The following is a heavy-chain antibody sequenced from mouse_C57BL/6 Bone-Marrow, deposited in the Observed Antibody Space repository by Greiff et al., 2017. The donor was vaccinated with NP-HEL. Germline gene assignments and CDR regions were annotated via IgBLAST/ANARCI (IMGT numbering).Heavy chain of an antibody. V-gene: IGHV1-80*01. CDR1: GYAFSSYW. CDR2: IYPGDGDT. J-gene: IGHJ2*01. Sequence: QVQLLQSGAELVKPGASVKISCKASGYAFSSYWMNWVKQRPGKGLEWIGQIYPGDGDTNYKGKFKGKATLTADKSSSTAYMQLSSLTSEDSAVYFCARSGTTVVARGLDYWGQGTTLTVSS. CDR3: ARSGTTVVARGLDY. D-gene: IGHD1-1*01.